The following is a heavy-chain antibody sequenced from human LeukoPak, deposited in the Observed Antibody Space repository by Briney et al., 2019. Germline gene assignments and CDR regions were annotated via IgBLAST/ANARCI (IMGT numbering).Heavy chain of an antibody. D-gene: IGHD2-2*01. CDR1: GFTFSDYY. J-gene: IGHJ4*02. Sequence: GGSLRLSCAASGFTFSDYYMSWIRQAPGKGLEWVSYISSSGSTIYYADSVKGRFTISRDNAKNSLYLQMNSLRAEDTAVYYCARTPQRRGIVVVPAAPDYWGQGTLVTVSS. CDR2: ISSSGSTI. V-gene: IGHV3-11*01. CDR3: ARTPQRRGIVVVPAAPDY.